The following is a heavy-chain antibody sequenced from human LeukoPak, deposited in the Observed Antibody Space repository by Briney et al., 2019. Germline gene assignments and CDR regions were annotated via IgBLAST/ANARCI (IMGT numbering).Heavy chain of an antibody. CDR1: GYTFTSYD. CDR3: ARVPSRSAPLVPAAIWRGARNRGGKNWFDP. Sequence: ASVKVSCKASGYTFTSYDINWVRQATGQGLEWMGWMNPNSGNTGYAQKFQGRVTMTRNTSISTAYMELSSLRSEDTAVYYCARVPSRSAPLVPAAIWRGARNRGGKNWFDPRGQGTLVTVSS. V-gene: IGHV1-8*01. J-gene: IGHJ5*02. CDR2: MNPNSGNT. D-gene: IGHD2-2*01.